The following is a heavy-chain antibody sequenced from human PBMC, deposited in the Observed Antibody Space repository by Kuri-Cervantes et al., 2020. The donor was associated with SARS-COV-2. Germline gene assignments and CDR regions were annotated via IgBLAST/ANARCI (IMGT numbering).Heavy chain of an antibody. CDR2: ISTNTGDA. Sequence: ASVKVSCKAFGYTFTSYAMNWVRQAPGQGLEWMGWISTNTGDATYAQGFTGRFVFSLDTSVSTAYLQISSLEAEDTAVYYCARGAAGGPGDFHLWGQGTLVTVSS. D-gene: IGHD2-15*01. CDR1: GYTFTSYA. J-gene: IGHJ5*02. CDR3: ARGAAGGPGDFHL. V-gene: IGHV7-4-1*02.